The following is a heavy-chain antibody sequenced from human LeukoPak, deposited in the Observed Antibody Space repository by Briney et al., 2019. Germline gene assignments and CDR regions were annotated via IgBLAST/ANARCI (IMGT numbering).Heavy chain of an antibody. CDR1: GFTSSDHY. CDR2: TRNKANSYTT. CDR3: ARALGIAAAGTAFYYGMDV. Sequence: GGSLRLSCAASGFTSSDHYMDWVRQAPGKGLEWVGCTRNKANSYTTEYAASVKGRFTISRDDSKNSLYLQMNSLKTEDTAVYYCARALGIAAAGTAFYYGMDVWGKGTTVTVSS. J-gene: IGHJ6*04. D-gene: IGHD6-13*01. V-gene: IGHV3-72*01.